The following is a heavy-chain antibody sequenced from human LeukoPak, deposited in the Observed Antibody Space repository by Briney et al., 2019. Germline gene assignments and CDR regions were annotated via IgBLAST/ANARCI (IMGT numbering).Heavy chain of an antibody. V-gene: IGHV4-39*01. CDR2: IYYSGGT. J-gene: IGHJ4*02. CDR1: GGSISSSNCY. CDR3: AGSSGYYYFDY. Sequence: PSETLSLTCTVSGGSISSSNCYWGWLRQPPGTGLEWIGSIYYSGGTYYNASLKSRVTISVDTSKNQFSLKLSSVTAADTAVYYCAGSSGYYYFDYWGQGTLVTVSS. D-gene: IGHD3-22*01.